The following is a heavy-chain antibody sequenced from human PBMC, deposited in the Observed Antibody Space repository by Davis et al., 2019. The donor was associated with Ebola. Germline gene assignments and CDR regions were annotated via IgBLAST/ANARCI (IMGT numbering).Heavy chain of an antibody. CDR3: ARARFPTTSDH. CDR2: VNPSGGST. Sequence: ASVKVSCKASGYTFTSYYIHWVRQAPGQGLEWMGIVNPSGGSTSYAQKFQGRVTMTRDTSTSTVYMEVGSLRSDDTAVYYCARARFPTTSDHWGQGTLVTVSS. V-gene: IGHV1-46*01. D-gene: IGHD3-3*01. CDR1: GYTFTSYY. J-gene: IGHJ4*02.